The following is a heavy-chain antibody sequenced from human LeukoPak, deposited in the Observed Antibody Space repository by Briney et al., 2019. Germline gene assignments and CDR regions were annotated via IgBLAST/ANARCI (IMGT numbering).Heavy chain of an antibody. J-gene: IGHJ4*02. CDR3: ARGPTVQQQLAPHGIDY. CDR1: GFFISSYC. Sequence: WGTLCLSCTASGFFISSYCLSWLRQPPGKGLALVGCFDYSGSTDYNPSLKSRVTISVDTSKNQFSLKLSSVTAADTAVYYCARGPTVQQQLAPHGIDYWGQGTLVTVSS. V-gene: IGHV4-59*01. CDR2: FDYSGST. D-gene: IGHD6-13*01.